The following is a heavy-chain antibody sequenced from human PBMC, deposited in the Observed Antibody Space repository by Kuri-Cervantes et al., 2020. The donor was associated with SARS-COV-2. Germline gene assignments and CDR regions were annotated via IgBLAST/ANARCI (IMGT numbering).Heavy chain of an antibody. CDR1: GGSFSGYY. CDR3: ARLGSGWPGIDF. J-gene: IGHJ4*02. D-gene: IGHD6-19*01. V-gene: IGHV4-34*01. CDR2: INHSGST. Sequence: ETLSLTCAVYGGSFSGYYWSWIRQPPGKGLEWIGEINHSGSTNYNPSLKSRVTISVDTSKNQFSLRLSSVTAADTAVYYCARLGSGWPGIDFWGQGTLVTVSS.